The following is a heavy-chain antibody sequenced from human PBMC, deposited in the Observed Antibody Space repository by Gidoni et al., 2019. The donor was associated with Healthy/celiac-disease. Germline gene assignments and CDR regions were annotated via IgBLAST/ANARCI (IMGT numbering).Heavy chain of an antibody. V-gene: IGHV3-66*01. CDR2: IYSGCST. CDR1: GFTVSSNY. J-gene: IGHJ4*02. CDR3: ARRLYSSSWYY. Sequence: EVQLVESGGGLVQPGGSLRLSCTASGFTVSSNYMSWVRQAPGKGLEWVSVIYSGCSTYYADSVKGRFTISRDNSKNTLYLQMNSLRAEDTAVYYCARRLYSSSWYYWGQGTLVTVSS. D-gene: IGHD6-13*01.